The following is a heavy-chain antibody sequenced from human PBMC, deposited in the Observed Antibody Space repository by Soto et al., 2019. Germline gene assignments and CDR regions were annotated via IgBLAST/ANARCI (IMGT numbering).Heavy chain of an antibody. V-gene: IGHV1-18*01. D-gene: IGHD3-10*01. CDR1: GYTFTSYG. CDR3: ARGGITMVRGVQGWFDP. CDR2: ISAYNGNT. J-gene: IGHJ5*02. Sequence: QVPLVQSGAEVKKPGASVKVSCKASGYTFTSYGISWVRQAPGQGLEWMGWISAYNGNTNYAQQLQGRVTMTTDTSTSTAYMELRSLRSDDTAVYYCARGGITMVRGVQGWFDPWGQGTLVTVSS.